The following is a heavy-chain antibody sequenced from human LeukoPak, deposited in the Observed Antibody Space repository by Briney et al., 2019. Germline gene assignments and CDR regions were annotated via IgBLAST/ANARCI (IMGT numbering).Heavy chain of an antibody. Sequence: SETLSLTCNVSGASINSISYYWGWIRQPPGKGLEWIGNIFHDGSTYFNPSLKSRVTISVDTSKNQFSLKLSSVTAADTAVYYCEIVVVVAAKRIRFWGQGTLVTVSS. D-gene: IGHD2-15*01. V-gene: IGHV4-39*07. CDR3: EIVVVVAAKRIRF. CDR1: GASINSISYY. CDR2: IFHDGST. J-gene: IGHJ4*02.